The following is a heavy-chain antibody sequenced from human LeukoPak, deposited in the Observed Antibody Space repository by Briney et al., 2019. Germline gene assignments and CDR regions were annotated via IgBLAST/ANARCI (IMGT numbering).Heavy chain of an antibody. CDR3: AKKGVLRYFEGDFDY. Sequence: PGGSLRLSCAASGFTFSSYGMHWVRQAPGKGLEWVAVISYDGSNKYYADSVKGRFTISRDNSKNTLYLQMDSLRAEDTAVYYCAKKGVLRYFEGDFDYWGQGTLVTVSS. CDR2: ISYDGSNK. J-gene: IGHJ4*02. V-gene: IGHV3-30*18. CDR1: GFTFSSYG. D-gene: IGHD3-9*01.